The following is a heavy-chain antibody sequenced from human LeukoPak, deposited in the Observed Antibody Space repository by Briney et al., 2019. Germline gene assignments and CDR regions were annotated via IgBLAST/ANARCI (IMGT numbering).Heavy chain of an antibody. J-gene: IGHJ6*03. D-gene: IGHD2-2*02. V-gene: IGHV1-8*03. Sequence: GASVKVSCKASGYTFTSYDINWVRQATGQGLEWMGWMNPNSGNTGYAQKFQGRVTITRNTSISTAYMELSSLRSEDTAVYYCARAIRGCSSTSCYTGGYYYYYMDVWGKGTTVTVSS. CDR1: GYTFTSYD. CDR2: MNPNSGNT. CDR3: ARAIRGCSSTSCYTGGYYYYYMDV.